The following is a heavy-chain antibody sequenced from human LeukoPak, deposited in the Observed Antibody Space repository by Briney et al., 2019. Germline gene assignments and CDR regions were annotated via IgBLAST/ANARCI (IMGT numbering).Heavy chain of an antibody. CDR2: IWYDGSNK. CDR1: GITFRSYG. V-gene: IGHV3-30*02. D-gene: IGHD6-19*01. CDR3: GKKTGYSSGWYLES. Sequence: GGSLRLSCAASGITFRSYGMHWVRQAPGKGLEWVAFIWYDGSNKYYADSVKGRFTISRDNSKNTLYLQMNSLRAEDAAVYYCGKKTGYSSGWYLESWGQGTLVTVSS. J-gene: IGHJ4*02.